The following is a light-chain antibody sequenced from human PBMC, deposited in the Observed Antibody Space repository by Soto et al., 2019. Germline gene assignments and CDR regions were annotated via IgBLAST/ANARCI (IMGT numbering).Light chain of an antibody. Sequence: EIVLTQSPATLSLSPGERATLSCRASQSVGSYLAWYQHKPGQAPRLLISDASNRATGIPDRFSGSGSGTEFTLTISTLQSEDFAVYYCHQYNAWPQTFGQGTKVDIK. CDR3: HQYNAWPQT. CDR2: DAS. J-gene: IGKJ1*01. V-gene: IGKV3D-15*01. CDR1: QSVGSY.